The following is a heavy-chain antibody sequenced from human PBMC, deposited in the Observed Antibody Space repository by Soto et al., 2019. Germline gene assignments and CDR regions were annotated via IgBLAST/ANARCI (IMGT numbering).Heavy chain of an antibody. J-gene: IGHJ5*02. Sequence: EVQLVESGGGLVQPGGSLRLSCAASVFTFSSYSMNWVRQAPGKGLEWVSYISSSSSTIYYADSVKGRFTISRDNAKNSLYLQMNSLRDEDTAVYYCARSTVSKRGWFDPWGQGTLVTVSS. CDR3: ARSTVSKRGWFDP. D-gene: IGHD4-17*01. CDR1: VFTFSSYS. V-gene: IGHV3-48*02. CDR2: ISSSSSTI.